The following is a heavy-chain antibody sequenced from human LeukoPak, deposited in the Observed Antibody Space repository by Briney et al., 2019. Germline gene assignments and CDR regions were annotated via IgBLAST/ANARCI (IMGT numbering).Heavy chain of an antibody. V-gene: IGHV3-11*06. J-gene: IGHJ4*02. CDR3: ARVGPDPGYSSSWYVDY. D-gene: IGHD6-13*01. Sequence: PGGSLRLSCAASGFTFSDYYMSWIRQAPGKGLEWVSYISSSSSYTNYADSVKGRFTISRDNAKNSLYLQMNSLRAEDTAVYYCARVGPDPGYSSSWYVDYWGQGTLVTASS. CDR1: GFTFSDYY. CDR2: ISSSSSYT.